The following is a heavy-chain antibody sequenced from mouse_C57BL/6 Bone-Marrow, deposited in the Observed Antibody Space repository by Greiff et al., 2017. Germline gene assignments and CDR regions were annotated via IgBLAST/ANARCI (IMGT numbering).Heavy chain of an antibody. V-gene: IGHV1-69*01. CDR2: IDPSDSYT. D-gene: IGHD2-4*01. Sequence: VQLQQPGAELVMPGASVKLSCKASGYTFTSYWMHWVKQRPGQGLEWIGEIDPSDSYTNYNQKFKGKSTLTVDKSSSTAYMQLSSLTSEDSAVYYCARREAYDYLYYFDYWGQGTTLTVSS. J-gene: IGHJ2*01. CDR3: ARREAYDYLYYFDY. CDR1: GYTFTSYW.